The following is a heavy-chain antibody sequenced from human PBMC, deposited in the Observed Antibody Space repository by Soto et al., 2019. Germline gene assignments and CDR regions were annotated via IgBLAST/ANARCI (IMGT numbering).Heavy chain of an antibody. CDR2: ITPNSGAT. CDR3: ARAVGRRGLNDALDV. CDR1: GYTFIDHY. J-gene: IGHJ3*01. V-gene: IGHV1-2*02. Sequence: ASVKVSCKASGYTFIDHYIHWVRQAPGQGLEWMGWITPNSGATKYAQKFQGRVTMTRDASINTAYVDVTGLTSDDTAVYFCARAVGRRGLNDALDVWGQGTLVTVSS. D-gene: IGHD3-22*01.